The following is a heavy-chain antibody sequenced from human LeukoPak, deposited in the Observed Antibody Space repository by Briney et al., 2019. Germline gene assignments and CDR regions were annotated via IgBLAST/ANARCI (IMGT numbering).Heavy chain of an antibody. V-gene: IGHV1-69*04. CDR2: IIPILGIA. CDR1: GYTFTSYD. J-gene: IGHJ4*02. Sequence: ASVTVSFKASGYTFTSYDISWVRQAPGQGLEWMGRIIPILGIANYAQKFQGRVTITADKSTSTAYMELSSLRSEDTAVYYCARDAYDSSGYYSDYWGQGTLVTVSS. CDR3: ARDAYDSSGYYSDY. D-gene: IGHD3-22*01.